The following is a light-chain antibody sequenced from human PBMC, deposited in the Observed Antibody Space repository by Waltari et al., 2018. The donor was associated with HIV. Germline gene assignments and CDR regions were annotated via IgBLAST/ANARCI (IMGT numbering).Light chain of an antibody. CDR1: SSDVGGYNY. V-gene: IGLV2-14*03. CDR3: SSYTGSSTLYV. CDR2: DVN. J-gene: IGLJ1*01. Sequence: QSALTQPASVSGSPGQSITIPCTGTSSDVGGYNYVSWYQQHPGKAPKLMIYDVNNRPSGVSNRFSGSKSGNTASLTISGLQAEDEADYYCSSYTGSSTLYVFGTGTKVTVL.